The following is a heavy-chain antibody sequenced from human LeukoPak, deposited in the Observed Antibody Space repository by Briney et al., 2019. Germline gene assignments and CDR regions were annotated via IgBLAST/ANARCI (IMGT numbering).Heavy chain of an antibody. D-gene: IGHD3-16*01. CDR1: GFTFSSYE. V-gene: IGHV3-48*03. CDR3: ARGPKSPGPHDRAFDI. Sequence: GGPLRLSCAASGFTFSSYEMNWVRQAPGKGLEWVSYVSSSGSTIYYADSVKGRFTISRDNAKNSLYLQMNSLRAEDTAVYYCARGPKSPGPHDRAFDIWGQGTMVTVSS. CDR2: VSSSGSTI. J-gene: IGHJ3*02.